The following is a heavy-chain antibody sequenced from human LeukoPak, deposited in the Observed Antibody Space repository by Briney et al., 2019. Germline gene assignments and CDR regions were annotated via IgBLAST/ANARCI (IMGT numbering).Heavy chain of an antibody. CDR2: ISGSGGST. CDR1: GFTFSSYA. Sequence: GGSLRLSCAASGFTFSSYAMNWVRQAPGKGLEWVSAISGSGGSTYYADSVKGRFTISRDNSKNTLYLQMNSLRAEDTAVYYCAKVSHYYDLKGHPSIDAFDIWGQGTMVTVSS. CDR3: AKVSHYYDLKGHPSIDAFDI. V-gene: IGHV3-23*01. J-gene: IGHJ3*02. D-gene: IGHD3-22*01.